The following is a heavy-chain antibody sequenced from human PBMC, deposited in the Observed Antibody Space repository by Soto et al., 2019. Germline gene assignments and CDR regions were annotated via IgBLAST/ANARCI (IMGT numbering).Heavy chain of an antibody. Sequence: GGSLRLSCTASGFTFGDYAMSWVRQAPGKGLEWVGFIRSKAYGGTTEYAASVKGRFTISRDDSKSIAYLQMNSLKTGDTAVYYCTRRGTEFYYYGMAVWGQGTTVTVSS. V-gene: IGHV3-49*04. CDR2: IRSKAYGGTT. CDR1: GFTFGDYA. D-gene: IGHD1-1*01. CDR3: TRRGTEFYYYGMAV. J-gene: IGHJ6*02.